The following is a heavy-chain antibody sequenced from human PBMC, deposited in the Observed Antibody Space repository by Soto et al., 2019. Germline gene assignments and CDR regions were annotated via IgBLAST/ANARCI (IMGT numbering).Heavy chain of an antibody. CDR1: GFTFSSYA. V-gene: IGHV3-30-3*01. D-gene: IGHD5-18*01. CDR3: ARGGYSSLRTFDY. Sequence: GGSLRLSCAASGFTFSSYAMHWVRQAPGKGREWVAVISYDGSNKYYADSVKGRFTISRDNSKTTLYLQMNTLRAEDTAVYYCARGGYSSLRTFDYWGQGTLVTVSS. CDR2: ISYDGSNK. J-gene: IGHJ4*02.